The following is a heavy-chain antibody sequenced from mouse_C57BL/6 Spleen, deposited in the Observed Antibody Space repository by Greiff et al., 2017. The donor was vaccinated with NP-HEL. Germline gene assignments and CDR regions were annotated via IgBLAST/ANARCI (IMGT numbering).Heavy chain of an antibody. CDR3: TGRIYDDYEVGAMDY. CDR1: GFTFSNYW. J-gene: IGHJ4*01. Sequence: EVKLEESGGGLVQPGGSMKLSCVASGFTFSNYWMNWVRQSPEQGLEWVAQIRLKSDNYATHYAESVKGRFTISRDDSKSSVYLQMNNLRAEDTGIYYCTGRIYDDYEVGAMDYWGQGTSVTVSS. D-gene: IGHD2-4*01. V-gene: IGHV6-3*01. CDR2: IRLKSDNYAT.